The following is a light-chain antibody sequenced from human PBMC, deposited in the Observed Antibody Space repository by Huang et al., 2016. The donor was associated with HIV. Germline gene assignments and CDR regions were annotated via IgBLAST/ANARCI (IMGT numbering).Light chain of an antibody. Sequence: DVQMTQSPSSLSASVGDRVTITCQASQDISNYLNWYQQKPGKAPKLLISDASNLEKGVPSRFSGGGSGTDFTFTISSLQPEDIATYYCQQYDNIHWSFGQGTRVDI. CDR1: QDISNY. J-gene: IGKJ1*01. CDR3: QQYDNIHWS. CDR2: DAS. V-gene: IGKV1-33*01.